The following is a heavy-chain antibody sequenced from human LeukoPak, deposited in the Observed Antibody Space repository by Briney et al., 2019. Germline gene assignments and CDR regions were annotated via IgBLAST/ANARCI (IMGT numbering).Heavy chain of an antibody. V-gene: IGHV4-4*09. CDR1: GDSINDHF. D-gene: IGHD2-2*01. Sequence: SETLSLTCSVSGDSINDHFWNWIRQSPGKGLEWIGEISGSGSTRYNPFLNSRVTISRDTSKNQFSLRLTSVTAADTAVYYCARTLDCTSTSCSYGMDVWGQGTTVTVPS. CDR3: ARTLDCTSTSCSYGMDV. CDR2: ISGSGST. J-gene: IGHJ6*02.